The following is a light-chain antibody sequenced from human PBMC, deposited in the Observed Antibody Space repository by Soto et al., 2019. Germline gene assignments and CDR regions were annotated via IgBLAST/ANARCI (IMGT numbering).Light chain of an antibody. CDR2: AAS. V-gene: IGKV1-17*01. J-gene: IGKJ1*01. Sequence: DIQMTQSPSSLSASVGDRVTITCRASQDIGNDLGWYQQKPGKAPKRLIYAASSLQSGVPSRFSGSGSGTEFTLTISSLQPEDFATYYCLQHNSYRGTFGQGTKVEIK. CDR3: LQHNSYRGT. CDR1: QDIGND.